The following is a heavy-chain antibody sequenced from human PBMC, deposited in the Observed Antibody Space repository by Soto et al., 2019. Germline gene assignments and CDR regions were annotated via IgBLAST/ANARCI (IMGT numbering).Heavy chain of an antibody. D-gene: IGHD2-2*01. Sequence: SETLSLTCTVSGGSISSGGYYWSWIRQHPGKGLEWIGYIYYSGSTYYNPSLKSRVTISVDTSKNQFSLKLSSVTAADTAVYYCARDRRTQPYYYGMDVWGQGTTVTVSS. CDR1: GGSISSGGYY. CDR3: ARDRRTQPYYYGMDV. J-gene: IGHJ6*02. CDR2: IYYSGST. V-gene: IGHV4-31*03.